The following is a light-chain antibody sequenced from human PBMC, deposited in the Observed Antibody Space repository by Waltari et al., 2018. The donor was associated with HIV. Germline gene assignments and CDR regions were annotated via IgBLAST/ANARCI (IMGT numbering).Light chain of an antibody. V-gene: IGLV2-11*01. CDR2: EVI. J-gene: IGLJ3*02. Sequence: QSALTQPRSVSGSPGQSVTISCTGTSSDVGGYDSVSWYLQHPGKVPKLIIYEVIKRPSGVPERFSGSKSCNTASLTISGLQTEDEADYFCCSYAGTYTYVLFGGGTKLTVL. CDR1: SSDVGGYDS. CDR3: CSYAGTYTYVL.